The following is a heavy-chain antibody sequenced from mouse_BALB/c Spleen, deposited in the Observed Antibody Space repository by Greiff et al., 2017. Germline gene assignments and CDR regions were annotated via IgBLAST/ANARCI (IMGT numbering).Heavy chain of an antibody. CDR2: INPSNGGT. CDR1: GYTFSSYW. CDR3: TRLGYYYAMDY. J-gene: IGHJ4*01. D-gene: IGHD4-1*01. Sequence: VQLQQSGAELMKPGASVKISCKATGYTFSSYWIEWVKQRPGQGLEWIGEINPSNGGTNFNEKFKSKATLTVDKSSSTAYMQLSSLTSEDSAVYYCTRLGYYYAMDYWGQGTSVTVSS. V-gene: IGHV1S81*02.